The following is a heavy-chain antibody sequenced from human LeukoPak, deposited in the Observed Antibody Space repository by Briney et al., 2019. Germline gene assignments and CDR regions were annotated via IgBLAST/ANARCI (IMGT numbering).Heavy chain of an antibody. CDR3: AKAASSSWPPYYYGMDV. Sequence: GGSLRLSCAASGFIFSSYSMSWVRQAPGKGLEWVSVITGSGGNTYYADSVKGWFTISKDNSKNTVYLQMSSLRVDDTAVYYCAKAASSSWPPYYYGMDVWGQGTTVTVSS. J-gene: IGHJ6*02. CDR2: ITGSGGNT. V-gene: IGHV3-23*01. CDR1: GFIFSSYS. D-gene: IGHD6-13*01.